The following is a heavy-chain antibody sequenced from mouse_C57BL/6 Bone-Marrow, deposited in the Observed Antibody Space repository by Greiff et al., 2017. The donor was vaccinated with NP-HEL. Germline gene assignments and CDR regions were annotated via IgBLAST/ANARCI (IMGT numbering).Heavy chain of an antibody. D-gene: IGHD1-1*01. Sequence: VKLMESGPGLVQPSQSLSITCTVSGFSLTSYGVHWVRQSPGKGLEWLGVIWSGGSTDYNAAFISRLSISKDNSKSQVFFKMNSLQADDTAIYYCARQSGSTFYAMDYWGQGTSVTVSS. V-gene: IGHV2-2*01. CDR3: ARQSGSTFYAMDY. CDR1: GFSLTSYG. J-gene: IGHJ4*01. CDR2: IWSGGST.